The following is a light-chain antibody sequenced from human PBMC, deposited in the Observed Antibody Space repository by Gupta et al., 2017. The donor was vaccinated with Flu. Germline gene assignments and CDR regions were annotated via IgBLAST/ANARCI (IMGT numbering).Light chain of an antibody. Sequence: QSALTQPAYVSGSPGQSITISCTGTSSDVGSYNLVSWYQQHPGKAPQLMIYEGSKRPSGVSNRFSGSKSGNTASLTISGLQAEDEADYYCCSYAGSSTWVFGGGTKLTVL. J-gene: IGLJ3*02. CDR3: CSYAGSSTWV. CDR2: EGS. V-gene: IGLV2-23*01. CDR1: SSDVGSYNL.